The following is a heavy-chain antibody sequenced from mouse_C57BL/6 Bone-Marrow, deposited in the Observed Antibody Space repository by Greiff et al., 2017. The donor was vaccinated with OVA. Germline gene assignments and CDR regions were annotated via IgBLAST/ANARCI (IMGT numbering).Heavy chain of an antibody. J-gene: IGHJ2*01. Sequence: VQLQQSGTVLARPGASVKMSCKTSGYTFTSYWMHWVKQRPGQGLEWIGAIYPGNSDTSYNQKFKGKAKLTAVTSASTAYMELSSLTNEDSAVYYCTTYDYDGYYFDYGGQGTTLTVSS. CDR2: IYPGNSDT. CDR3: TTYDYDGYYFDY. V-gene: IGHV1-5*01. CDR1: GYTFTSYW. D-gene: IGHD2-4*01.